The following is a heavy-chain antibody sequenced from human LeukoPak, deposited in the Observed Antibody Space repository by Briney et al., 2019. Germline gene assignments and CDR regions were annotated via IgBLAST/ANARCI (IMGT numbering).Heavy chain of an antibody. CDR2: IHRDGRT. D-gene: IGHD3-9*01. Sequence: PSETLSLTCAVSGVSISSSECWIWVRQPPGQGLEWIGEIHRDGRTRYNPSLKSRVTMSIDYSKNQFSLKVSSVTAADTAIYYCGKTDIYFNPIDYWGPGSLVTVSS. V-gene: IGHV4-4*02. J-gene: IGHJ4*02. CDR1: GVSISSSEC. CDR3: GKTDIYFNPIDY.